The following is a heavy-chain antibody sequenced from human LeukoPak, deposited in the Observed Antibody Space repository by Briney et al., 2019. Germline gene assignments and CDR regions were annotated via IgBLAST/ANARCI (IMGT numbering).Heavy chain of an antibody. CDR1: GFTFSTYW. V-gene: IGHV3-7*05. CDR3: ARDGYSHPHGY. D-gene: IGHD5-18*01. J-gene: IGHJ4*02. Sequence: PGGSLRLSCAASGFTFSTYWVSWVRQAPGKGLEWVANIKQDGSEKYYVDSVKGRFTISRDNARNSLYLQMNSLRAEDTAVYYCARDGYSHPHGYWGQGTLVTVSS. CDR2: IKQDGSEK.